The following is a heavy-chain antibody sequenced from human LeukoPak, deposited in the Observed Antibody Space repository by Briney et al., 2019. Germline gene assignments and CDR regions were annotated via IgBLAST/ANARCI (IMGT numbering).Heavy chain of an antibody. Sequence: ASVKVSCKASGYTFTNYAMNWVRQAPGQGLEWMGWINTNTGNPTYAQGFTGRFVFSLDTSVSTAYLQISSLKAEDTAVYYCARDPNHYYDSSGNYGDYWGQGTLVTVSS. CDR2: INTNTGNP. J-gene: IGHJ4*02. CDR1: GYTFTNYA. CDR3: ARDPNHYYDSSGNYGDY. D-gene: IGHD3-22*01. V-gene: IGHV7-4-1*02.